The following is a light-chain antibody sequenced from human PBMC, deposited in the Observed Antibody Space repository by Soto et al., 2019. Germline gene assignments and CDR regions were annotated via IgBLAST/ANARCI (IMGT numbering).Light chain of an antibody. V-gene: IGLV2-14*01. CDR2: EVS. CDR3: SSYTSSSITYV. J-gene: IGLJ1*01. Sequence: QSALTQPASGSGSPGQSITISCTGTISDVGGYNYVSWYQQHPGKAPKLMIYEVSNRPSGVSNRFSGSKSGNTASLTISGLQAEDEADYYCSSYTSSSITYVFGTGTKVTVL. CDR1: ISDVGGYNY.